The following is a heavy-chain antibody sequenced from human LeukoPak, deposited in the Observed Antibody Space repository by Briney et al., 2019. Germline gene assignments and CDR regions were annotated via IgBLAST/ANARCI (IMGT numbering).Heavy chain of an antibody. J-gene: IGHJ6*03. CDR2: ISSSSSTI. CDR3: ARTYFYDILTGRGPYYYYMDV. Sequence: GGSLRLSCAASGFTFSSYAMSWVRQAPGKGLEWVSYISSSSSTIYYADSVKGRFTISRDNAKNSLYLQMNSLRAEDTAVYYCARTYFYDILTGRGPYYYYMDVWGKGTTVTVSS. CDR1: GFTFSSYA. D-gene: IGHD3-9*01. V-gene: IGHV3-48*04.